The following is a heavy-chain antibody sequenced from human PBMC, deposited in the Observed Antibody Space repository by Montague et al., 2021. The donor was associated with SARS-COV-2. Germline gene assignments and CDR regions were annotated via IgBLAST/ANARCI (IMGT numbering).Heavy chain of an antibody. D-gene: IGHD5-24*01. V-gene: IGHV5-51*01. CDR1: GYTFSNHW. CDR2: INPSDSYT. CDR3: VRIKYNI. Sequence: QSGAEVKKPGESLKISCKGSGYTFSNHWIDWVRQMPGKGLEWVGGINPSDSYTAYSPSFQGHVTIPVDKSISTAYLQWSSLEASCIAIYYCVRIKYNIWGQGTTVTVSS. J-gene: IGHJ6*02.